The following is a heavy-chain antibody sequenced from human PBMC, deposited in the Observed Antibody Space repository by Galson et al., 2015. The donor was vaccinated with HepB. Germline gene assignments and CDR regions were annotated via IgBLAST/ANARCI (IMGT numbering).Heavy chain of an antibody. V-gene: IGHV3-23*01. CDR2: ISGSGGST. Sequence: SLRLSCAASGFTFSSYAMSWVRQAPGKGLEWVSAISGSGGSTYYADSVKGRFTISRDNSKNTLYLQMNSLRAEDTAVYYCAKGVSQDDRHQYYFDYWGQGTLVTVSS. J-gene: IGHJ4*02. D-gene: IGHD1-1*01. CDR1: GFTFSSYA. CDR3: AKGVSQDDRHQYYFDY.